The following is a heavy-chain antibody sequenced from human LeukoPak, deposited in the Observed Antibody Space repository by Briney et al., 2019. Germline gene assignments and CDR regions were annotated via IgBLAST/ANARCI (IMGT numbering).Heavy chain of an antibody. J-gene: IGHJ4*02. V-gene: IGHV3-23*01. D-gene: IGHD1-26*01. CDR3: AKGASGSYHTPYDY. CDR2: ISVSGGNT. Sequence: GGSLRLSCAASGFTFSSYAMSWVRQAPGKGLEWVSDISVSGGNTYYADSVQGRFIISRDNSKNMLNLQMNSLRVEDTAVYYCAKGASGSYHTPYDYWGQGSLVTVSS. CDR1: GFTFSSYA.